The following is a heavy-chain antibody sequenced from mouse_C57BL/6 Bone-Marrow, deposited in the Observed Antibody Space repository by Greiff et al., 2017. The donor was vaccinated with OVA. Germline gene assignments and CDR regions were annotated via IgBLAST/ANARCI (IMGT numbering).Heavy chain of an antibody. Sequence: EVQLKQSVAELVRPGASVKLSCTASGFNIKNTYMHWVKQRPEQGLEWIGRIDPANGNTTSAPKFPGKATITADTSSNTAYLQLSSLTAEDTAIYYGARTTVVAGDYWGQGTTLTVSS. CDR2: IDPANGNT. CDR1: GFNIKNTY. CDR3: ARTTVVAGDY. J-gene: IGHJ2*01. D-gene: IGHD1-1*01. V-gene: IGHV14-3*01.